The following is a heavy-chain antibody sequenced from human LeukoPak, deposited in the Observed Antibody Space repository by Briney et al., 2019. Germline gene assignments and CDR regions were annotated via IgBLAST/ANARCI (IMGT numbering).Heavy chain of an antibody. CDR2: ISYDGSNK. CDR3: ASSRYYDSSGYSPDDAFDI. CDR1: GFTFSSYA. Sequence: GGSLRLSCAASGFTFSSYAMHWVRQAPGKGLEWVAVISYDGSNKYYADSVKGRFTISRDNSKNTLYLQMNSLRAEDTAVYYCASSRYYDSSGYSPDDAFDIWGQGTMVTVSS. J-gene: IGHJ3*02. D-gene: IGHD3-22*01. V-gene: IGHV3-30*04.